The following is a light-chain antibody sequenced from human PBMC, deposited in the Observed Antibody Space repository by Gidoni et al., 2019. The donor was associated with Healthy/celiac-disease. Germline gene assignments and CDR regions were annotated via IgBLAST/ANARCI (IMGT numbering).Light chain of an antibody. CDR1: QSVSSY. V-gene: IGKV3-11*01. Sequence: EIVLTQSPATLSLSPGERATLSCRASQSVSSYLAWYQQKPGQAPRLLIWDASNRATGIPARFSGSGSGTDFTLTISSLEPEDFAVYYCQQRSNWPPGFTFGPGTKVDIK. CDR2: DAS. J-gene: IGKJ3*01. CDR3: QQRSNWPPGFT.